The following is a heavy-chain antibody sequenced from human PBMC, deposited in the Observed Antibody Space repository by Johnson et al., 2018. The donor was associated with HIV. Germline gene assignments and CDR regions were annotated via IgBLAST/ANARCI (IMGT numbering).Heavy chain of an antibody. Sequence: VQLLESGGGVVQPGRSLRLSCAASGFTFSSYGMHWVRQAPGKGLEWVAVISYDGSNKYYADSVKGRFTISRDNSKNTLYLQMNSLRAEDTALYYCARDLGIAAAGKDVFDIWGQGTMVTVSS. D-gene: IGHD6-13*01. CDR3: ARDLGIAAAGKDVFDI. CDR2: ISYDGSNK. CDR1: GFTFSSYG. J-gene: IGHJ3*02. V-gene: IGHV3-30*03.